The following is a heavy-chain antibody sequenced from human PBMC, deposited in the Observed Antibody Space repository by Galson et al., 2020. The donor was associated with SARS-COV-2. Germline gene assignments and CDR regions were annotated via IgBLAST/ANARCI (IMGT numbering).Heavy chain of an antibody. Sequence: GGSLRLSCPASGFPFDTHAMNWVRQVPGKPLEWVSTITNSGSTTYYADSVKGRFTISRDNSKNTLFLHMDSLRAEDTAMYYCAKGWDSGESIRFDSCGQGTLVTVSS. V-gene: IGHV3-23*01. CDR3: AKGWDSGESIRFDS. CDR2: ITNSGSTT. CDR1: GFPFDTHA. J-gene: IGHJ4*02. D-gene: IGHD4-17*01.